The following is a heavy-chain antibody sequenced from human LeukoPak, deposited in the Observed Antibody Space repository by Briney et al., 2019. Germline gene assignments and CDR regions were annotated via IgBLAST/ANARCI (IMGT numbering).Heavy chain of an antibody. D-gene: IGHD2-2*01. Sequence: ESGPTLVKPTQTFTLTCTFSGFSLTTSGVGVGWIRQPPGKALEWFALIYWDDDKRYSPSLKSRLTITKDTSKNQVVLTMTNMDPVDTATYYCAHRLYLKGFDYWGQGTLVTVSS. CDR1: GFSLTTSGVG. J-gene: IGHJ4*02. CDR3: AHRLYLKGFDY. CDR2: IYWDDDK. V-gene: IGHV2-5*02.